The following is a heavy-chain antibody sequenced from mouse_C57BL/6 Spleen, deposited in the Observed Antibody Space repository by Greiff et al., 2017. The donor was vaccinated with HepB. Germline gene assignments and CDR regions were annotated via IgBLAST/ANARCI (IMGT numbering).Heavy chain of an antibody. J-gene: IGHJ1*03. Sequence: EVQLVESGGGLVKPGGSLKLSCAASGFTFSDYGMHWVRQAPEKGLEWVAYISSGSSTIYYADTVKGRFTISRDNAKNTLFLQMTSLRSEGTAMYYCARLQLGGGYFDVWGTGTTVTVSS. D-gene: IGHD4-1*02. CDR3: ARLQLGGGYFDV. V-gene: IGHV5-17*01. CDR1: GFTFSDYG. CDR2: ISSGSSTI.